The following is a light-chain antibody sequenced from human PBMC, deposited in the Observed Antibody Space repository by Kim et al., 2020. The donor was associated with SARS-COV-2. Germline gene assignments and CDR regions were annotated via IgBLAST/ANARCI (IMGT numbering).Light chain of an antibody. V-gene: IGKV3D-15*01. Sequence: EIVLTQSPDTLSVAPGERATLSCRASQSVSSSLAWYQHKPGQAPRLLIYGASTRAAGIPAGFSGSGSDTDFTLTISSLQSEDSAIYYCQHYYNWPYTFGQGTKVEI. CDR3: QHYYNWPYT. J-gene: IGKJ2*01. CDR1: QSVSSS. CDR2: GAS.